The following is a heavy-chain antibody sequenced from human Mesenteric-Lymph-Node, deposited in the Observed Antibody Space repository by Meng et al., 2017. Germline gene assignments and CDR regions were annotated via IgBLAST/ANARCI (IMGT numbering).Heavy chain of an antibody. J-gene: IGHJ2*01. V-gene: IGHV7-4-1*02. CDR3: ARGGPYPDSSGFHWYFDL. Sequence: QVKLVQFGSELKKPGASVKVSCKASGYTFINYAINWVRQAPGQGLEWMGWINTHTGNPTYGQGFTGRFVLSSDTSVSTANLQISSLKAEDTAVYYCARGGPYPDSSGFHWYFDLWGRGTLVTVSS. CDR2: INTHTGNP. CDR1: GYTFINYA. D-gene: IGHD3-22*01.